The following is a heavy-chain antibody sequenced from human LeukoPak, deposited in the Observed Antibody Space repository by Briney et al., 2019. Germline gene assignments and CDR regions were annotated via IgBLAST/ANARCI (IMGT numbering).Heavy chain of an antibody. Sequence: SENLSLTCTVSGGSISSSRYYWGWLRQPPGKGLEWIGSIYYSGSTYYNPSLKSRVTISVDTSKNQFYLKLSSVTAADTAVYYCAREYGTMIVVVIPLRYFDYWGQGTLVTVSS. J-gene: IGHJ4*02. D-gene: IGHD3-22*01. V-gene: IGHV4-39*02. CDR2: IYYSGST. CDR3: AREYGTMIVVVIPLRYFDY. CDR1: GGSISSSRYY.